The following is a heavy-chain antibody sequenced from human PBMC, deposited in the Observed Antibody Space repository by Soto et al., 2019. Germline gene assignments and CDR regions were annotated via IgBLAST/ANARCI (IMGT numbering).Heavy chain of an antibody. CDR2: ISGSGGST. Sequence: GGSLRLSCAASGFTFSSYAMSWVRQAPGKGLEWVSAISGSGGSTYYADSVKGRFTISRDNSKNTLYLQMNSLRAEDTAVYYCAKDAMVRGVIITYYFDYWGQGTLVTVSS. CDR1: GFTFSSYA. V-gene: IGHV3-23*01. CDR3: AKDAMVRGVIITYYFDY. J-gene: IGHJ4*02. D-gene: IGHD3-10*01.